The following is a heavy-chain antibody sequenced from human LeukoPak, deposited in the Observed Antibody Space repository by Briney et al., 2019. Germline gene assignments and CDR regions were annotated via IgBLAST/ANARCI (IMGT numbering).Heavy chain of an antibody. CDR2: INTDRRIT. Sequence: GSLGLSCVGSGFSFRYFAIHWVRQAPGKGREYVSVINTDRRITDYADSVKGRFTISRATSKNTVYLQMGSLRGDDMAVYYCTRDGGSFCDFDYWGQGALVTVSS. CDR3: TRDGGSFCDFDY. CDR1: GFSFRYFA. J-gene: IGHJ4*02. V-gene: IGHV3-64*02. D-gene: IGHD1-26*01.